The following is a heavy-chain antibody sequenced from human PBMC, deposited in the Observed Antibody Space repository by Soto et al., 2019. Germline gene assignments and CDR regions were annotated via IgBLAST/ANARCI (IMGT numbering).Heavy chain of an antibody. CDR2: IDHSGTT. J-gene: IGHJ5*02. Sequence: QVHLQESGPGLLKPSQTLSLTCTVSGGSINSVGYYWTWIRQHPEKGLEWLGNIDHSGTTYYNPSLRSRLSISLDASQNEFSLQVTSMTAADTAVYFCVRCRGYTCQNSFDLFSQGSMVTVSS. CDR1: GGSINSVGYY. V-gene: IGHV4-31*03. CDR3: VRCRGYTCQNSFDL. D-gene: IGHD5-18*01.